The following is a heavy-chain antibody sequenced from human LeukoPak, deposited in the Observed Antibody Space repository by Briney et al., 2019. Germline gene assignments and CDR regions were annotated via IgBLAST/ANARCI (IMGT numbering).Heavy chain of an antibody. V-gene: IGHV1-18*01. CDR2: ISGYNGNT. D-gene: IGHD1-26*01. Sequence: GASVKVSCKAYGYNFATSGIGWVRQAPGQGLEWLGWISGYNGNTKSAPKLQGRVTMTTDTSTDSAYLELGILRVDDTAIYYCARDLGPYTGSYYSYYHYMDVWGEGTSVTVSS. CDR1: GYNFATSG. J-gene: IGHJ6*03. CDR3: ARDLGPYTGSYYSYYHYMDV.